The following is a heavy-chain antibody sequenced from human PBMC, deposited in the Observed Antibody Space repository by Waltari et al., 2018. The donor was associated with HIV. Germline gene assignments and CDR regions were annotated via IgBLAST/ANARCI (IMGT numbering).Heavy chain of an antibody. J-gene: IGHJ4*02. Sequence: EVQLVESGGGLVQPGGSLRLSCAASGFPFGRYWMSWVSQAPGKGLEWVANIKQDASEKYYVDSVKGRFTISRDNAENSLYLQMNSLRAEDTAVYYCVNLAYSGGTFDHWGQGTLVTVSS. CDR2: IKQDASEK. CDR3: VNLAYSGGTFDH. D-gene: IGHD2-15*01. CDR1: GFPFGRYW. V-gene: IGHV3-7*01.